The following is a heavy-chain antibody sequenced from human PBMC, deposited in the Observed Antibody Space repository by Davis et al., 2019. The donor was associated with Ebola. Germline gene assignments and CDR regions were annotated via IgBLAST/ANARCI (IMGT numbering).Heavy chain of an antibody. D-gene: IGHD3-22*01. Sequence: MPSETLSLTCTVSGGSISSINYYWGWIRQPPGKGLEWIGSIYYSGNTYYNPSLKSRVTMSVDTSRNHFSLNLNSVTAADTAVYYCARDPTYYYDSSSDYWGQGTLVTVSS. CDR2: IYYSGNT. CDR1: GGSISSINYY. V-gene: IGHV4-39*02. J-gene: IGHJ4*02. CDR3: ARDPTYYYDSSSDY.